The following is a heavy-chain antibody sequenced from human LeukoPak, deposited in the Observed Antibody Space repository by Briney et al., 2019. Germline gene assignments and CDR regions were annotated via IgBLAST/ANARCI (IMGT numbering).Heavy chain of an antibody. D-gene: IGHD3-22*01. V-gene: IGHV3-74*01. CDR1: GFTFSSYW. CDR3: ARLSYDPSGYYDY. CDR2: VNSDGSST. J-gene: IGHJ4*02. Sequence: GGSLRLSWAASGFTFSSYWMHWVRQAPGKGLVWVSRVNSDGSSTIYADSVKGRFTISRDNARNTVYLQMNSLRAEDTAIYFCARLSYDPSGYYDYWGQGTLVTVSS.